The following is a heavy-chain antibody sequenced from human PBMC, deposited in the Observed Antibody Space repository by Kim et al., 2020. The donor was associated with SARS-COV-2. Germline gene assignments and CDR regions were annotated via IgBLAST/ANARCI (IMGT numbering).Heavy chain of an antibody. D-gene: IGHD6-19*01. V-gene: IGHV3-21*01. Sequence: YDNAVTGRFTISRDNAKNSLYLQMNSLRAEDTAVYYCARAYSSGWAYFDYWGQGTLVTVSS. CDR3: ARAYSSGWAYFDY. J-gene: IGHJ4*02.